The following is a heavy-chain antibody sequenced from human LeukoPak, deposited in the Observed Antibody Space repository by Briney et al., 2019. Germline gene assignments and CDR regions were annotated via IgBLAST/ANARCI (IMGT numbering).Heavy chain of an antibody. CDR1: GFTFGSYA. Sequence: GGSLRLSCAASGFTFGSYAMNWVRQVPGKGLVWVSRIHSDGSTTNYADLAKGRFTISRDNAKNTLYLQMNSLRAEDTAVYYCARDRDSRGYSHFDYWGQGTLVTVSS. J-gene: IGHJ4*02. CDR2: IHSDGSTT. D-gene: IGHD3-22*01. CDR3: ARDRDSRGYSHFDY. V-gene: IGHV3-74*01.